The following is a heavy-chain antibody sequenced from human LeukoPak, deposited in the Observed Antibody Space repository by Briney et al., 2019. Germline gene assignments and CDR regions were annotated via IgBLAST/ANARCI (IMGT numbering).Heavy chain of an antibody. J-gene: IGHJ4*02. CDR1: GFTFSSYS. CDR2: ITSGPIYI. Sequence: GGSLSLSCAASGFTFSSYSMHWVRQAPGKGLEWASSITSGPIYIYYADSMKGRFTISRDNAKNSLYPQMNSLRAEDTAVYYCAREGIGYYFDYWGQGALVTVSS. D-gene: IGHD3-10*01. CDR3: AREGIGYYFDY. V-gene: IGHV3-21*01.